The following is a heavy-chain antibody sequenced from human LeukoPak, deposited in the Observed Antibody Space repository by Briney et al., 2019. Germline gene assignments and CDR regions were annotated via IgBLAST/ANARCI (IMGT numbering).Heavy chain of an antibody. V-gene: IGHV4-4*07. J-gene: IGHJ3*02. CDR3: ARAQLIYDFWSGYRDDAFDI. CDR2: IYTSGST. D-gene: IGHD3-3*01. CDR1: GGSISSYY. Sequence: SETLSLTCTVSGGSISSYYWSWIRQPAGKGLEWIGRIYTSGSTNYNPSLKSRVTMSVDTSKNQFSLKLSYVTAADTAVYYCARAQLIYDFWSGYRDDAFDIWGQGTMVTVSS.